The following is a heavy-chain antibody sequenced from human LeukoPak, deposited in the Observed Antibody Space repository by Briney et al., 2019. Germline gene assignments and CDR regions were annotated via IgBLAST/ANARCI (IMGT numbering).Heavy chain of an antibody. CDR2: ISSSSTYT. CDR1: GFTFSDYY. Sequence: GGSLRLSCAVSGFTFSDYYMSWIRQAPGKGLEWVSYISSSSTYTNYADSVKGRFTIFRDNAKNSLYLQMNSLRAEDTAVYYCARDVRPNDAFDIWGQGTMVTVSS. V-gene: IGHV3-11*05. J-gene: IGHJ3*02. CDR3: ARDVRPNDAFDI.